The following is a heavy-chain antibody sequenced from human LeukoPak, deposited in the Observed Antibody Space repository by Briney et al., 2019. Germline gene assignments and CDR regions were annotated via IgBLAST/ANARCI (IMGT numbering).Heavy chain of an antibody. CDR1: GGSISNHY. CDR2: IYNSVTT. CDR3: ARQAAFDRSEGQFDY. V-gene: IGHV4-59*11. Sequence: SETLSLTCPVSGGSISNHYWSWIRQPPGKGLEWIGYIYNSVTTNYNPSLKSRVTISVDTSKNQFSLKLTSVTAADTAVYYCARQAAFDRSEGQFDYWGQGTLVTVSS. D-gene: IGHD3-9*01. J-gene: IGHJ4*02.